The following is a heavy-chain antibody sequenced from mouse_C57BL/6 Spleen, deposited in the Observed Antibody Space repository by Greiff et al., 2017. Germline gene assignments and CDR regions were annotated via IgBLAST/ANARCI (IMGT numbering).Heavy chain of an antibody. J-gene: IGHJ3*01. CDR3: TTDPAWFAY. CDR1: GYTFTDYE. CDR2: IDPETGGT. V-gene: IGHV1-15*01. Sequence: QVQLQQSGAELVRPGASVTLSCTASGYTFTDYEMHWVKQTPVHGLEWIGAIDPETGGTAYNQKFKGKAILTADKSSSTAYMKLRSLTSEDSAVYYCTTDPAWFAYWGQGTLVTVSA.